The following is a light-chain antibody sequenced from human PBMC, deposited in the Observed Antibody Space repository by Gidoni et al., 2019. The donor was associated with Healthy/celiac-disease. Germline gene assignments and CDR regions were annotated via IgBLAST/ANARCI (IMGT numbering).Light chain of an antibody. CDR1: QDISNY. CDR2: DAS. J-gene: IGKJ4*01. Sequence: DIQMTQSPSSLSASVGDRVTNTCQASQDISNYLNWYQQKPGKAPELLIYDASNLETGVPSRFSGSGSGTDFTFTISSLQPEDIATYYCQQYDNLPPLTFGGGTRVEIK. V-gene: IGKV1-33*01. CDR3: QQYDNLPPLT.